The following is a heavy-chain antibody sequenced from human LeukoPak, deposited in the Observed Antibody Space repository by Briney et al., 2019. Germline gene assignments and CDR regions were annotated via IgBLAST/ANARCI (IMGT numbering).Heavy chain of an antibody. D-gene: IGHD3-22*01. CDR3: ARVVYYDSSGYSFDY. V-gene: IGHV4-61*02. CDR2: ISSSGST. Sequence: SETLSLTCTVSGDSISSGDYYWSWIRQPAGKGLEWIGRISSSGSTNYNPSLKSRVTISVDTSKNQFSLKLSSVTAADTAVYYCARVVYYDSSGYSFDYWGQGTLVTVSS. J-gene: IGHJ4*02. CDR1: GDSISSGDYY.